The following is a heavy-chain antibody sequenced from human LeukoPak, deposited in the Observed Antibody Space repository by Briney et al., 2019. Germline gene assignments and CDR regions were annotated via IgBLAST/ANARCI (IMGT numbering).Heavy chain of an antibody. CDR2: ISYDGSNK. CDR1: GFTFSSHG. J-gene: IGHJ6*02. D-gene: IGHD5-12*01. V-gene: IGHV3-30*03. Sequence: QSGGSLRLSCAASGFTFSSHGMHWVRQAPGKGLEWVAVISYDGSNKYYADSVKGRFTISRDNSKNTLYLQMNSLRAEDTAVYYCAAGVATISPYYYYGMDVWGQGTTVTVSS. CDR3: AAGVATISPYYYYGMDV.